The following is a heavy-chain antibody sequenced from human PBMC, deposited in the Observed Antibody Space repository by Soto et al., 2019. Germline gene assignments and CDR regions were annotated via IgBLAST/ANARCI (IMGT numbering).Heavy chain of an antibody. Sequence: SETLSLTCTVSGDSISSYYWSWIRQPPGKGLEWIGYIYYSGSTDYNPSLKSRVTKSVDTSKNQFSLKLSSVTAADTAVYYCARELWFGDLYHMDVWGKGTTVTVSS. CDR1: GDSISSYY. CDR2: IYYSGST. D-gene: IGHD3-10*01. V-gene: IGHV4-59*01. CDR3: ARELWFGDLYHMDV. J-gene: IGHJ6*03.